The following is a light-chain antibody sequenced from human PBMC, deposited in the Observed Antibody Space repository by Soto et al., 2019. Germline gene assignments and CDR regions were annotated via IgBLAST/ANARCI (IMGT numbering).Light chain of an antibody. CDR3: SSYAGSSNV. CDR1: SSDVGGYNY. V-gene: IGLV2-8*01. CDR2: EVN. J-gene: IGLJ1*01. Sequence: QSALTQPPSASGSPGQSVAISCTGTSSDVGGYNYVSWYQQHPGKAPKLMIYEVNKRPSGVPDRFSGSKSGNTASLTVSGLQAEDEADYYSSSYAGSSNVFGTVTKVTVL.